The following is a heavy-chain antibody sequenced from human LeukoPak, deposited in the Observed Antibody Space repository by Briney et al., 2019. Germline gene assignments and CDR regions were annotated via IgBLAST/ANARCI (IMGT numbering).Heavy chain of an antibody. V-gene: IGHV3-30*02. CDR3: AKGGGSGSYFVDY. CDR2: IRYDGSNK. Sequence: GGSLRLSCAASGFTFSSYGMHWVRQAPGKGLEWVAFIRYDGSNKYYADSVKGRFTISRDNSKNTLYLQMNSLRAEDTAVYYCAKGGGSGSYFVDYWGQGTLVTVSS. J-gene: IGHJ4*02. CDR1: GFTFSSYG. D-gene: IGHD3-10*01.